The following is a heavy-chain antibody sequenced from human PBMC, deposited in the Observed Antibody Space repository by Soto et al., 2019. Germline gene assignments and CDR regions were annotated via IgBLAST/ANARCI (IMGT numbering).Heavy chain of an antibody. CDR2: ISSSGGST. CDR3: ARKGGIQLWSDWYYYGVDV. Sequence: EVQLLESGGGLVQPGGSLRLSCAASGFTFSSFAMSWVRQAPGKGLEWVSAISSSGGSTYYADSVKGRFTISRDNSKNTLYLQMNSLRAEDTAVDYCARKGGIQLWSDWYYYGVDVWGQGTTVTVSS. CDR1: GFTFSSFA. V-gene: IGHV3-23*01. J-gene: IGHJ6*02. D-gene: IGHD5-18*01.